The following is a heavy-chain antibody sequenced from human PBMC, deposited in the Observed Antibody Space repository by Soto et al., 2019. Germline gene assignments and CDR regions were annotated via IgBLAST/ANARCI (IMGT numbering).Heavy chain of an antibody. CDR2: IYYSGST. D-gene: IGHD4-17*01. CDR3: ARSTTVVTLDWFDP. Sequence: PSETLSLTCTVSGGSISSGGYYWSWIRQHPGKGLEWIGYIYYSGSTYYNPSLKSRVTISVDTSKNQFSLKLSSVTAADTAVYYCARSTTVVTLDWFDPWGQGTLVTVSS. J-gene: IGHJ5*02. CDR1: GGSISSGGYY. V-gene: IGHV4-31*03.